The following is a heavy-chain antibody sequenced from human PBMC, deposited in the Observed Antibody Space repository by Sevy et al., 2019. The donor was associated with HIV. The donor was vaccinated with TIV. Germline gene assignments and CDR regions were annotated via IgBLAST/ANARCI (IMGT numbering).Heavy chain of an antibody. J-gene: IGHJ6*02. CDR1: GFTFSTHG. D-gene: IGHD3-9*01. CDR3: AKDFTGYNGMDV. V-gene: IGHV3-30*18. Sequence: GGSLRLSCAASGFTFSTHGMHWVRQAPGKGLEWVAVISYHGRNKFYGDSVEGRFTISRGNSKKTLYLQMNSLRIEDTAMYYCAKDFTGYNGMDVWGQGTMVTVSS. CDR2: ISYHGRNK.